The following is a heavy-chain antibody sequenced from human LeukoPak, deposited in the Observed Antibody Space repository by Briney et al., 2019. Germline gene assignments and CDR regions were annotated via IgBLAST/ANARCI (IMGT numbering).Heavy chain of an antibody. CDR1: GFTFSSYW. V-gene: IGHV3-74*01. CDR3: ARGDDFSGDH. Sequence: PGGSLRLSCAASGFTFSSYWMHWVRQAPGKGLVWVSRINSDGSTTNYADSVKGRFTISRDNGKNTLYLQMNGLRVEDTAVYYCARGDDFSGDHWGQGILVTVSS. J-gene: IGHJ4*02. D-gene: IGHD3-16*01. CDR2: INSDGSTT.